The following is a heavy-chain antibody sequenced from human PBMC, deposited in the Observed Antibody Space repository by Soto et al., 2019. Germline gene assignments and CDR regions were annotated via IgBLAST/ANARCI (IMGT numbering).Heavy chain of an antibody. CDR2: IIPIFGTA. Sequence: SVKVSCKASGGTFSSYAISWVRQAPGQGLEWMGGIIPIFGTANYAQKFQGRVTITADESTSTAYMELSSLRSEDTAVYYCARFFAIETNYNWFDPWGQGTLVTVSS. CDR3: ARFFAIETNYNWFDP. J-gene: IGHJ5*02. D-gene: IGHD3-3*01. CDR1: GGTFSSYA. V-gene: IGHV1-69*13.